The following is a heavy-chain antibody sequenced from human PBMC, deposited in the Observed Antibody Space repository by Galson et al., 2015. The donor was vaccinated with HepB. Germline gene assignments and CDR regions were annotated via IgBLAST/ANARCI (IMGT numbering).Heavy chain of an antibody. D-gene: IGHD6-13*01. CDR3: ARDRGWIAAAGTLLGMDV. CDR1: GFTFSSYA. Sequence: SLRLSCAASGFTFSSYAMHWVRQAPGKGLEWVAIISYDGSNKYYADSVKGRLTISRDNSKNTLYLQMNSLRAEDTAVYYCARDRGWIAAAGTLLGMDVWGQGTTVTVSS. V-gene: IGHV3-30-3*01. CDR2: ISYDGSNK. J-gene: IGHJ6*02.